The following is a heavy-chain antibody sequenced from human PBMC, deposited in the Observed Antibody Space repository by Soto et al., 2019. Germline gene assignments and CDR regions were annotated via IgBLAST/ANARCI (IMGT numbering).Heavy chain of an antibody. CDR3: ARIVYGDYARGFDP. CDR1: VGTFSSYA. D-gene: IGHD4-17*01. J-gene: IGHJ5*02. Sequence: GASVKVSCKASVGTFSSYAISWVRQAPGQGLEWMGGIIPIFGTANYAQKFQGRVTITADESTSTAYMELSSLRSEDTAVYYCARIVYGDYARGFDPWGQGTLVTVSS. V-gene: IGHV1-69*13. CDR2: IIPIFGTA.